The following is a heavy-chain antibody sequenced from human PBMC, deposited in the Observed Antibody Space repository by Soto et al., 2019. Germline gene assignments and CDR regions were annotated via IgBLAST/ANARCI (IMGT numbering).Heavy chain of an antibody. CDR1: GYSFTSYW. V-gene: IGHV5-51*01. Sequence: GESLKISCKGPGYSFTSYWIGWVRQMPGKGLEWMGIIYPGNSDTRYSPSFQGQVTISADKSISTAYLQWSSLKASDTAMYYCARLGIAAAGTSWYFDLWGRGTLVTVSS. D-gene: IGHD6-13*01. J-gene: IGHJ2*01. CDR3: ARLGIAAAGTSWYFDL. CDR2: IYPGNSDT.